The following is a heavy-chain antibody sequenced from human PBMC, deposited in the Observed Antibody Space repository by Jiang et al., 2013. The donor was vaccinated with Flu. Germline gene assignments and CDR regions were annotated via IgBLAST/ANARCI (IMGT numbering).Heavy chain of an antibody. D-gene: IGHD2-15*01. J-gene: IGHJ4*02. CDR1: GYTFTSYP. CDR2: INTNTGNP. Sequence: SGYTFTSYPLNWVRQAPGQGLEWMGWINTNTGNPTYAQGFTGRFVFSLDTSVSTAYLQISSLKAEDTAVYYCARAPGGVVAATSLYDYWGQGTLVTVSS. CDR3: ARAPGGVVAATSLYDY. V-gene: IGHV7-4-1*02.